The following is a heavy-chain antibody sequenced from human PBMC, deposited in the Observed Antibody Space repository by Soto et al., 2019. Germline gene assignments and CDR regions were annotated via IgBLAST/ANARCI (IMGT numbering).Heavy chain of an antibody. CDR1: GFTFSSYA. D-gene: IGHD6-19*01. Sequence: QVQLVESGGGVVQPGRSLRLSCAASGFTFSSYAMHWVRQAPGKGLEWVAVISYDGSNKYYADSVKGRFTISRDNSKNTLYLQMNSLRAEETAVYYCAREGVAGSLNYYYGMDVWGQGTTVTVSS. J-gene: IGHJ6*02. V-gene: IGHV3-30-3*01. CDR2: ISYDGSNK. CDR3: AREGVAGSLNYYYGMDV.